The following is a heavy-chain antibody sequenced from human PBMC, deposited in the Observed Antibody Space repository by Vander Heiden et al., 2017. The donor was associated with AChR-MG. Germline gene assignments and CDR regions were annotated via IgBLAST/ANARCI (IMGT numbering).Heavy chain of an antibody. CDR2: VSHSGNT. Sequence: QVQLQESGPGLVKPSETLSLTCTISGGPLTNYFWSWLRQSPGKGLEWIGSVSHSGNTDYNPSLKSRVTILVDTSKNQFSLKLTSATAADTAVYYCARRSGHSSGWYGYFFDFWGQGTLVTVSS. D-gene: IGHD6-19*01. J-gene: IGHJ4*02. CDR1: GGPLTNYF. V-gene: IGHV4-59*01. CDR3: ARRSGHSSGWYGYFFDF.